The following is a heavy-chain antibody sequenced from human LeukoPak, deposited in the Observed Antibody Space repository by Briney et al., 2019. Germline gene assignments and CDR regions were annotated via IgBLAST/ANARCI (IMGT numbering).Heavy chain of an antibody. Sequence: SETLSLTCTVSGYSISSFYWSWIRQPAGKGLEWIGRIYTSGSTKYNPSLKSRVTMSVDTSKNQFSLKLTSVTAADTAVYYCAREAEKFVGYASSGYYPRNYWYFDLWGRGTLVIVSS. D-gene: IGHD3-22*01. J-gene: IGHJ2*01. CDR2: IYTSGST. CDR1: GYSISSFY. CDR3: AREAEKFVGYASSGYYPRNYWYFDL. V-gene: IGHV4-4*07.